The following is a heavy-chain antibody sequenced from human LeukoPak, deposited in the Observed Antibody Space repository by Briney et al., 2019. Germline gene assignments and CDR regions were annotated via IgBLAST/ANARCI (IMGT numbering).Heavy chain of an antibody. J-gene: IGHJ5*02. CDR1: GGSFSGYY. D-gene: IGHD3-9*01. CDR2: IYYSGST. Sequence: KTSETLSLTCAVYGGSFSGYYWSWIRQPPGKGLEWIGYIYYSGSTYYNPSLKSRVTISVDTSKNQFSLKLSSVTAADTAVYYCAREVRRSLTGYYYGFDPWGQGTLVTVSS. V-gene: IGHV4-34*09. CDR3: AREVRRSLTGYYYGFDP.